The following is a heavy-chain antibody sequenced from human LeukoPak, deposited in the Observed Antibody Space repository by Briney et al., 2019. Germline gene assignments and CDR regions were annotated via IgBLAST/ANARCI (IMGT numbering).Heavy chain of an antibody. Sequence: SETLSLTCNVSGGSISNYYWSWIRQPPGKGLEWIGYVYHTGHTMYNSSLKSRVTMSLDTSNNHFSLRLSSVTAADTAVYYCARHPFATPFDYWGPGTVVTVSS. J-gene: IGHJ4*02. D-gene: IGHD2-15*01. CDR3: ARHPFATPFDY. CDR2: VYHTGHT. CDR1: GGSISNYY. V-gene: IGHV4-59*08.